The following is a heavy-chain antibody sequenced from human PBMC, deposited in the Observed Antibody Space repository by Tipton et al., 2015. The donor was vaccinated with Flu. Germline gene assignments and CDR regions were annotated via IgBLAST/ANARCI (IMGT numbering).Heavy chain of an antibody. CDR2: IYYSGST. CDR3: AGVGLLTHRLY. V-gene: IGHV4-59*01. Sequence: TLSLTCTVSGGPISSYYWSWIRQPPGKGLEWIAYIYYSGSTNYNPSLKSRVTMSVDTSKNQFSLKLSSVTAADTAVYYCAGVGLLTHRLYWGQGTLITVSS. D-gene: IGHD3-9*01. J-gene: IGHJ4*02. CDR1: GGPISSYY.